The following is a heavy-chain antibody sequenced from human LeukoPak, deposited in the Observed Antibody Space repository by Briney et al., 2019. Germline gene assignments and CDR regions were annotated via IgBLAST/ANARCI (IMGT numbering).Heavy chain of an antibody. J-gene: IGHJ4*02. CDR1: GFIFSSHA. D-gene: IGHD6-19*01. CDR2: ISYDGSNK. Sequence: PGGSLRLSCAASGFIFSSHAMHWVRQAPGKGLEWVAFISYDGSNKYYADSVKGRFTISSDNSKNMVYLQMNSLRVEDTAVYYCARGGWQWLEQHVCDYWGQGTLVTVSS. V-gene: IGHV3-30*04. CDR3: ARGGWQWLEQHVCDY.